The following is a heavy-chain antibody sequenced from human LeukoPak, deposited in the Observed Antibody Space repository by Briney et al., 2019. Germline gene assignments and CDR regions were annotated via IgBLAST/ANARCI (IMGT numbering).Heavy chain of an antibody. D-gene: IGHD3-22*01. CDR3: VTDPYYDSSGYPTFDY. CDR1: GFTFSDYY. Sequence: GGTLRLSCAASGFTFSDYYMSWIRQAPGQGLEWVSYISSSGSTIYYADSVKGRFTISRDNAKNSLYLQMNSLRAEDTAVYYCVTDPYYDSSGYPTFDYWGQGTLVTVSS. CDR2: ISSSGSTI. J-gene: IGHJ4*02. V-gene: IGHV3-11*01.